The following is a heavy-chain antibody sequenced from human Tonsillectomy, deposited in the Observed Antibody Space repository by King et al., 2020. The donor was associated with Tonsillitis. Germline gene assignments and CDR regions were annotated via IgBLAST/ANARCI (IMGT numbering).Heavy chain of an antibody. CDR2: IYYSVST. J-gene: IGHJ2*01. CDR1: GGSISSSSYY. V-gene: IGHV4-39*01. Sequence: LQLQESGPGLVKPSETLSLTCTVSGGSISSSSYYWGWIRQPPGKGLEWIGSIYYSVSTYYNPSLKSRVTISVDTSKNQFSLKLSSVTAADTAVYYCARQIVLGLLGWYFDLWGRGTLVTVSS. D-gene: IGHD2/OR15-2a*01. CDR3: ARQIVLGLLGWYFDL.